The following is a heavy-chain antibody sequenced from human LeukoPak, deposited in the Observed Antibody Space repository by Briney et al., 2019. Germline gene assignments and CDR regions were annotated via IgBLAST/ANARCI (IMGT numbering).Heavy chain of an antibody. D-gene: IGHD6-13*01. J-gene: IGHJ4*02. CDR1: GDSISSYY. CDR3: AREHSSSWDQFDY. CDR2: IYYSGST. V-gene: IGHV4-59*01. Sequence: SETLSLTCTVSGDSISSYYWSWIRQPPGKGLEWIGYIYYSGSTNYNPSLKSRVTISVDTSKNQFSLKLSSVTAADTAVYYCAREHSSSWDQFDYWGQGTLVTVSS.